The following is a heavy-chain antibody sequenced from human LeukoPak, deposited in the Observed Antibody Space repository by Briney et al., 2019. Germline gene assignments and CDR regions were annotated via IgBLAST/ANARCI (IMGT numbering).Heavy chain of an antibody. CDR1: GYTFTGYY. J-gene: IGHJ4*02. CDR2: INPNSGGT. CDR3: ARGDEDDYDFWSGYYVPPDY. V-gene: IGHV1-2*02. Sequence: ASVKVSCKASGYTFTGYYMHWVRQAPGQGLEWMGWINPNSGGTNYAQKFQGRVTMTRDTSISTAYMELSRLRSDDTAVYYCARGDEDDYDFWSGYYVPPDYWGQGTLVTVSS. D-gene: IGHD3-3*01.